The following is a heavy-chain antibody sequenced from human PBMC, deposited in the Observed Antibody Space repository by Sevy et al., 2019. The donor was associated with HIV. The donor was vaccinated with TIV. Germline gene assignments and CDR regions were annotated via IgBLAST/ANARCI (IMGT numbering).Heavy chain of an antibody. CDR1: GFTFSSYA. Sequence: GGSLRLSCAASGFTFSSYAMSWVRQAPGKGLEWVSAISGSGGSTYYADSVKGRFTISRDNSKNTLYLQMNSLRAEDTAVYYCAKDIEIYYYDSSGYSIDAFDIWGQGTMVTVSS. D-gene: IGHD3-22*01. J-gene: IGHJ3*02. CDR3: AKDIEIYYYDSSGYSIDAFDI. CDR2: ISGSGGST. V-gene: IGHV3-23*01.